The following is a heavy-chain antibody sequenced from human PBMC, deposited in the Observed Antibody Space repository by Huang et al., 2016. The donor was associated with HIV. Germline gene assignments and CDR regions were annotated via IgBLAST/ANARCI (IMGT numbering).Heavy chain of an antibody. CDR1: GFTCSSFG. CDR2: IRFDGGLQ. CDR3: AKEGEVGWLGPLDY. J-gene: IGHJ4*02. V-gene: IGHV3-30*02. D-gene: IGHD3-22*01. Sequence: QVQLVESGGGVVQPGGSLRLSCAASGFTCSSFGMHWVRQAPGEGPEWVAYIRFDGGLQHYGDSVKGRFTISRDNSKNTLYLEMKSLNDEDTAVYYCAKEGEVGWLGPLDYWGQGTVVSVSS.